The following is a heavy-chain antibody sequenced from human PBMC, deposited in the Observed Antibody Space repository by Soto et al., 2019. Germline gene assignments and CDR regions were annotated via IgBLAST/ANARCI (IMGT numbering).Heavy chain of an antibody. D-gene: IGHD2-21*01. J-gene: IGHJ4*02. Sequence: PGGSLRLSCAASVFTFTNHNMNWVRQAPGKGLEWVSSISSSSSFRNYADSVRGRFSISRDNDKNLVYLQMDSLRAEDTAVYYCARDPPLSVLVVVATDDFWGQGTLVTVSS. CDR2: ISSSSSFR. V-gene: IGHV3-21*01. CDR1: VFTFTNHN. CDR3: ARDPPLSVLVVVATDDF.